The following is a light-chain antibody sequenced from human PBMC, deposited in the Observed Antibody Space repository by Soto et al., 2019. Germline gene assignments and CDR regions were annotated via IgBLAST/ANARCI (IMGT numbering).Light chain of an antibody. CDR1: QSFSSSY. J-gene: IGKJ5*01. V-gene: IGKV3-20*01. Sequence: EIVLTQSPGTLSLSPGERATLSCRASQSFSSSYLAWYQQKPGQAPRLLIYGASSRATGIPDRFSGGGSGTDFSLTISRLDPEDFAVYYCQQYSRTPITFGQGTRLEI. CDR3: QQYSRTPIT. CDR2: GAS.